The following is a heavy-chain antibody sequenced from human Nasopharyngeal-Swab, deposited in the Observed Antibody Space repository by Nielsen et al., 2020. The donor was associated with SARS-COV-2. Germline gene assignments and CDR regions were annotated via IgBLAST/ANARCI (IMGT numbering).Heavy chain of an antibody. D-gene: IGHD2-21*02. V-gene: IGHV3-73*01. Sequence: GESLKISCAASGFTFSDSAIHWVRPASGKGLEWVRRIRSKGNNYATAYAASVKGRFIIFRDDPTNTAYLQMNSLKTEDTAVYYCTRCGGGCYSGRDYWGQGTLVTVSS. CDR1: GFTFSDSA. CDR3: TRCGGGCYSGRDY. J-gene: IGHJ4*02. CDR2: IRSKGNNYAT.